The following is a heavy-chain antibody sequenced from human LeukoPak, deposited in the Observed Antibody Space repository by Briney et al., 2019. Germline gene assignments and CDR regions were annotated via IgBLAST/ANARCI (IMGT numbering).Heavy chain of an antibody. J-gene: IGHJ4*02. CDR1: GYTFTSYD. CDR2: VTPSTGNT. Sequence: ASVKVSCKSSGYTFTSYDVNWVRQAAGQGLGWMGWVTPSTGNTGYAQKFQGRVTISRDTSIGTTYLELSSLRSEDTAVYYCARGEVQCMDYWGQGTLVTVSS. D-gene: IGHD2-8*01. V-gene: IGHV1-8*03. CDR3: ARGEVQCMDY.